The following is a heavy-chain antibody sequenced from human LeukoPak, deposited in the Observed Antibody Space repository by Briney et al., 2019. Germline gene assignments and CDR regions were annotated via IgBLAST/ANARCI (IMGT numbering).Heavy chain of an antibody. J-gene: IGHJ3*02. CDR1: GYSFTSYW. Sequence: NLGESLKISCQGSGYSFTSYWIGWVRQMPGKGLEWMGIIYPAASDTRYSPSFQGQITISADKSISTAYLQWSSLKASDTAMYYCAWVYYDASAYYPPPIWGPGTMVTVSS. CDR3: AWVYYDASAYYPPPI. V-gene: IGHV5-51*01. D-gene: IGHD3-22*01. CDR2: IYPAASDT.